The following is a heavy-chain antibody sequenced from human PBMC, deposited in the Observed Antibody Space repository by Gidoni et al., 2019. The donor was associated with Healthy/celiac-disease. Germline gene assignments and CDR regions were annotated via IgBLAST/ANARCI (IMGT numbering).Heavy chain of an antibody. V-gene: IGHV2-5*01. Sequence: QITLKESGPTLVKPTQTLTLTCTFSGFSLSTSGVGVGWIRQPPGKALEWLALIYWNDDKHYSPSLKSRLTITKDTSKNQVVLTVTNMDPVDTATYYCAHSSGWGSSWSMGYWGQGTLVTVSS. CDR1: GFSLSTSGVG. CDR2: IYWNDDK. J-gene: IGHJ4*02. CDR3: AHSSGWGSSWSMGY. D-gene: IGHD6-13*01.